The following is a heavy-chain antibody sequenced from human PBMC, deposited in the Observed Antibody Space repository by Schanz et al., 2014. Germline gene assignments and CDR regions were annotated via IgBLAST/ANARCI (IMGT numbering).Heavy chain of an antibody. Sequence: EVQLLESGGGLVQPGGSLRLSCAASAFIFRSYSMHWVRQAPGKGLVWVSRTSHDGSFTTFADSVKGRFTISRDNAKNALYLQMNSLRAEDTAVYYCAGAVATIRADSFDIWGQGTMVAVSS. J-gene: IGHJ3*02. V-gene: IGHV3-74*02. D-gene: IGHD5-12*01. CDR1: AFIFRSYS. CDR3: AGAVATIRADSFDI. CDR2: TSHDGSFT.